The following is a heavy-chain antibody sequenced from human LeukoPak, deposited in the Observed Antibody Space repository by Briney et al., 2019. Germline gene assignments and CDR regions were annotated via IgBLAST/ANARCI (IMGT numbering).Heavy chain of an antibody. J-gene: IGHJ3*02. CDR2: ISPSGGST. V-gene: IGHV1-46*01. CDR1: GYTFTSYY. Sequence: ASVKVSCKASGYTFTSYYIHWVRQAPGQGLEWMGMISPSGGSTSYAQKFQGRVTMTRDTSTSTVYMELSSLRSEDSAVYYCARSAPQGYCTSTSCYARSAFDIWGQGTMVTVSS. CDR3: ARSAPQGYCTSTSCYARSAFDI. D-gene: IGHD2-2*01.